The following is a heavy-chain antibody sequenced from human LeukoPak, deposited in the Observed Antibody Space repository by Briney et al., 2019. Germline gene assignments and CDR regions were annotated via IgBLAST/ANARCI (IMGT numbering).Heavy chain of an antibody. Sequence: GGSLRLSCAASGFTFSSYSMNWVRQAPGKGLEWVSYISSSSSYIYYADSVKGRFTISRDNAKNSLYLQMNSLRAEDTAVYYCARDRADCSSTSCYLDYYYGMDVWGQGTTVTVSS. CDR3: ARDRADCSSTSCYLDYYYGMDV. D-gene: IGHD2-2*01. CDR2: ISSSSSYI. V-gene: IGHV3-21*05. J-gene: IGHJ6*02. CDR1: GFTFSSYS.